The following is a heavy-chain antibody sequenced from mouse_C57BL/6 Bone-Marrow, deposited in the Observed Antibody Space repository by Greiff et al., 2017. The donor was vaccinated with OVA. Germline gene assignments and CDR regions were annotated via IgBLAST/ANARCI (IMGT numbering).Heavy chain of an antibody. CDR1: GFSLTSYG. CDR3: ARKERDGYYGWFAY. CDR2: IWSGGST. Sequence: QVQLQESGPGLVQPSQSLSITCTASGFSLTSYGVHWVRQSPGKGLEWLGVIWSGGSTDYNAAFISRLSIRTDNSNCQVFFKMNSLQAYDTAIDYCARKERDGYYGWFAYWGKGTLVTVAA. J-gene: IGHJ3*01. V-gene: IGHV2-2*01. D-gene: IGHD2-3*01.